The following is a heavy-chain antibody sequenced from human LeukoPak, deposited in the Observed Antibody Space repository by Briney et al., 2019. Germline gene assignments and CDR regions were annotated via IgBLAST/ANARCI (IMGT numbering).Heavy chain of an antibody. D-gene: IGHD2-2*01. CDR2: ISSSSSYI. V-gene: IGHV3-21*01. Sequence: PGRSLRLSCAASGFTFSSYAMHWVRQAPGKGLEWVSSISSSSSYIYYADSVKGRFTISRDNAKNSLYLQMNSLRAEDTAVYYCARDGGLVVVPAAPTPGGYYYYMDVWGKGTTVTVSS. CDR1: GFTFSSYA. CDR3: ARDGGLVVVPAAPTPGGYYYYMDV. J-gene: IGHJ6*03.